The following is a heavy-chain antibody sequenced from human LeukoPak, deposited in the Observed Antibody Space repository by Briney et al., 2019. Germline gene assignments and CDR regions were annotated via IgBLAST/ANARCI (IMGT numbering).Heavy chain of an antibody. CDR2: IKKDGSET. Sequence: GGSLRLSCAASGFTFSTSWMSWVRQVPGKGLEWVANIKKDGSETYYVDSVKGRFTISRDNAKSSLYLQMNSLRAEDTAMYYCARGRYSGTTYYFDYWGQGTLVTVSS. CDR3: ARGRYSGTTYYFDY. CDR1: GFTFSTSW. V-gene: IGHV3-7*03. J-gene: IGHJ4*02. D-gene: IGHD5-12*01.